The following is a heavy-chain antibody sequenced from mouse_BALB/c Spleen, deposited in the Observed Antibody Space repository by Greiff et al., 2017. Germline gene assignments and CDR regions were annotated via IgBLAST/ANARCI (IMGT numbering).Heavy chain of an antibody. D-gene: IGHD5-1*01. CDR1: GFTFSSYT. J-gene: IGHJ3*01. Sequence: EVQLVESGGGLVQPGGSLKLSCAASGFTFSSYTMSWVRQTPEKRLEWVAYISNGGGSTYYPDTVKGRFTISRDNAKNTLYLQMSSLKSEDTAMYYYANLPFAYWGQGTLVTVSA. CDR2: ISNGGGST. CDR3: ANLPFAY. V-gene: IGHV5-12-2*01.